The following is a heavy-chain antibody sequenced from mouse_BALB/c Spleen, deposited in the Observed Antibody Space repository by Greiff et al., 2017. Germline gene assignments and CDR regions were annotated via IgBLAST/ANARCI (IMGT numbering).Heavy chain of an antibody. D-gene: IGHD2-1*01. J-gene: IGHJ1*01. Sequence: EVKLMESGGGLVQPGGSRKLSCAASGFTFSSFGMHWVRQAPEKGLEWVAYISSGSSTIYYADTVKGRFTISRDNPKNTLFLQMTSLRSEDTAMYYCARRGYGNLWYFDVWGAGTTVTVSS. CDR2: ISSGSSTI. CDR3: ARRGYGNLWYFDV. CDR1: GFTFSSFG. V-gene: IGHV5-17*02.